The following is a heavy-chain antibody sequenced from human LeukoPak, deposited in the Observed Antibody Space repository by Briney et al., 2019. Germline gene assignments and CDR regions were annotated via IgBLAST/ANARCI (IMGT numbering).Heavy chain of an antibody. CDR2: IYYSGST. V-gene: IGHV4-39*07. CDR1: GGSISSSSYY. D-gene: IGHD5-12*01. J-gene: IGHJ5*02. CDR3: ARDDGGYSVTSFDP. Sequence: SETLSLTCTVSGGSISSSSYYWGWIRQPPGKGLEWIGSIYYSGSTYYNPSLKSRVTISVDTSKNQFSLKLSSVTAADTAVYYCARDDGGYSVTSFDPWGQGTLVTVSS.